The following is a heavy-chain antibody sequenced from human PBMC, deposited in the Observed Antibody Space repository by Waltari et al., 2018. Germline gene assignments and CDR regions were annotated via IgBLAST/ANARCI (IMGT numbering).Heavy chain of an antibody. CDR3: ARDLGSDYGNRDY. Sequence: QVHLVQSGAEVKKPGASVKVSCKASGYTFTASYIQWVRRAPGQGLEWMGRINPNSGDTNYAQKFQGRVTLTRDTSINTAYMELSSLKSDDTAVYYCARDLGSDYGNRDYWGQGTLVTVPS. D-gene: IGHD4-17*01. V-gene: IGHV1-2*06. CDR1: GYTFTASY. J-gene: IGHJ4*02. CDR2: INPNSGDT.